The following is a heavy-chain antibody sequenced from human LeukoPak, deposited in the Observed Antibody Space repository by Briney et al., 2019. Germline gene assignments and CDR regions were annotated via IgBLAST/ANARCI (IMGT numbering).Heavy chain of an antibody. Sequence: GRSLRLSCAASGFTFNNYGMHYVRQAPGKGLEWVAVISDDGRNKKYADSVRGRFTISRDDSNNTLYLQMNSLRAEDTGVYYCAKDRETTASGTFDYWGQGALVTVSS. J-gene: IGHJ4*02. CDR2: ISDDGRNK. CDR1: GFTFNNYG. V-gene: IGHV3-30*18. CDR3: AKDRETTASGTFDY. D-gene: IGHD1-1*01.